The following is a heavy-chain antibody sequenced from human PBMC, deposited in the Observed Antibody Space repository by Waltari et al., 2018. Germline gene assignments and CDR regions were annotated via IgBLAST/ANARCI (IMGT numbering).Heavy chain of an antibody. CDR1: GGSISSSRYS. CDR2: IYYSGST. V-gene: IGHV4-39*01. Sequence: QLQLQESGPGLVKPSETLSLTCTVSGGSISSSRYSWGWIRQPPGKGREGIGSIYYSGSTYYNPSLKSRVTISVDTSKNQFSLKLSSVTAADTAVYYCARGVAGLGCVYWGQGTLVTVSS. D-gene: IGHD6-19*01. CDR3: ARGVAGLGCVY. J-gene: IGHJ4*02.